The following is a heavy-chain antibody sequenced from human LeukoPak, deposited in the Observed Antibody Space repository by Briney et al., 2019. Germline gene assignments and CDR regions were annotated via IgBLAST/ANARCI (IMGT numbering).Heavy chain of an antibody. J-gene: IGHJ4*02. D-gene: IGHD2-8*01. V-gene: IGHV3-7*05. CDR1: GFSFSIYW. Sequence: PGGSLRLSSAASGFSFSIYWMTWVRQAPGKGLEWVANIKEDGSEKYYVDSAKGRVTISRDNAKNSLYLQMNSLTAEDTAVYYCARGMTYLIYWGQGTLVTVSS. CDR3: ARGMTYLIY. CDR2: IKEDGSEK.